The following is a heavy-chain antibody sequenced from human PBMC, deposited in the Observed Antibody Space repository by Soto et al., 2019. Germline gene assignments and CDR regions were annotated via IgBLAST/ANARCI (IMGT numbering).Heavy chain of an antibody. CDR2: ISANNGNT. CDR1: GYTFTSYG. D-gene: IGHD1-26*01. CDR3: ARDRGSYALDY. Sequence: QVQLVQSGAEVKKPGASVKVSCKASGYTFTSYGISWVRQAPGQGLEWMGWISANNGNTNYAQNLQGRVTMTTDTSTSTVYMELRSLRSDDTAVYYCARDRGSYALDYWGQGTLVTLSS. V-gene: IGHV1-18*01. J-gene: IGHJ4*02.